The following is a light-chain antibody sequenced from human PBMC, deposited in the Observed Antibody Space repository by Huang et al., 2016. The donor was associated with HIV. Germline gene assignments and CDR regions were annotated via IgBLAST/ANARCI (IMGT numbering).Light chain of an antibody. J-gene: IGKJ5*01. CDR1: QNVNTY. Sequence: DIQMTQSPPSLSASVGDSVPIACRASQNVNTYLNWYQQKPGQAPRLLIFAASRLRSGVPSRFSGSGSGTEFTLTISSLQLEDFATYYCQQRFSTTITFGQGTRLDIK. V-gene: IGKV1-39*01. CDR2: AAS. CDR3: QQRFSTTIT.